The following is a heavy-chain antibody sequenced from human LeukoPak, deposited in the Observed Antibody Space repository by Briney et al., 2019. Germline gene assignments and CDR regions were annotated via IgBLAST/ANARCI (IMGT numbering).Heavy chain of an antibody. V-gene: IGHV4-59*01. CDR2: IYYIVST. CDR1: GGSISIYY. J-gene: IGHJ6*03. Sequence: SETLSLTCTVSGGSISIYYGSWVRHPPGRGLEWIGYIYYIVSTNYNPSLKRRVTISVDTSKNQFSLTLSSVTAADTAVYYCAGDVADYYYYYMAVWGKGTTVTVSS. D-gene: IGHD6-19*01. CDR3: AGDVADYYYYYMAV.